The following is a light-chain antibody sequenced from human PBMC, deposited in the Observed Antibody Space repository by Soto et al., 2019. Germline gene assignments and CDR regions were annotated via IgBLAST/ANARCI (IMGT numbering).Light chain of an antibody. J-gene: IGKJ1*01. CDR1: QSVRSN. V-gene: IGKV3-15*01. Sequence: EIVLTQSPATLSLSPGERATLSCRASQSVRSNLAWYQQKPGQAPRLLIYGTSTRATGIPARFSGSGSGTEFTLTISTLQSEDSALYYCQEYNNWPLWTFGQGTKVDIK. CDR3: QEYNNWPLWT. CDR2: GTS.